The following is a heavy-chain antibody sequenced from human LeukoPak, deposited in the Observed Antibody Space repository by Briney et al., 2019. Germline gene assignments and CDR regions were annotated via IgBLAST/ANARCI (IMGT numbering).Heavy chain of an antibody. V-gene: IGHV3-11*06. Sequence: GGSLRLSCAASGVTFSDYYMSCIRQAPGKGLEWVSYISSSSSYTNYADSVKGRFTIPRDNAKNSLYLQMNSLRAEDTAVYYCASGRYSNYFDYWGLGTLVTVSS. CDR1: GVTFSDYY. J-gene: IGHJ4*02. CDR2: ISSSSSYT. D-gene: IGHD4-11*01. CDR3: ASGRYSNYFDY.